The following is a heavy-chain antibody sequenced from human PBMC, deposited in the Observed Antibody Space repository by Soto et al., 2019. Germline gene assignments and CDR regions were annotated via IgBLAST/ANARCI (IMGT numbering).Heavy chain of an antibody. CDR2: ISAYNGNT. Sequence: ASVKVSCKASGYTFTSYGISWVRQAPGQGLEWMGWISAYNGNTNYAQKLQGRVTMTTDTSTSTAYMELRSLRSDDTAVYYCATDQQGIVVVVAATRQDYYFDYWGQGTLVTVSS. CDR1: GYTFTSYG. D-gene: IGHD2-15*01. V-gene: IGHV1-18*01. J-gene: IGHJ4*02. CDR3: ATDQQGIVVVVAATRQDYYFDY.